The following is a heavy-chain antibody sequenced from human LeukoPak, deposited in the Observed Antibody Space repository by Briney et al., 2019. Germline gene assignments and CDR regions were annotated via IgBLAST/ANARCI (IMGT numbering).Heavy chain of an antibody. CDR1: GYSISSGYY. CDR2: INHSGST. Sequence: SETLSLTCTVSGYSISSGYYWGWIRQPPGKGLEWIGEINHSGSTNYNPSLKSRVTISVDTSKNQFSLKLSSVTAADTAVYYCARWYYYDSSGYYYTWFDPWGQGTLVTVSS. J-gene: IGHJ5*02. CDR3: ARWYYYDSSGYYYTWFDP. D-gene: IGHD3-22*01. V-gene: IGHV4-38-2*02.